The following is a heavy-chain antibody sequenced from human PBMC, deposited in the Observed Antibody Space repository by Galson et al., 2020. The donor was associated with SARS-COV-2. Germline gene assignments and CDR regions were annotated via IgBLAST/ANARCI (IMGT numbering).Heavy chain of an antibody. CDR3: AKGGHYYDSSGYYYGTTGYFDY. J-gene: IGHJ4*02. CDR2: IYSEGSST. Sequence: GGSLRLSCAVSGFTFSSYWMHWVRQAPGKGLVWVSRIYSEGSSTSYADSVKGLFTISGDNAKNTLYLQMNSLRAEDTAVYYCAKGGHYYDSSGYYYGTTGYFDYWGQGTLVTVSS. V-gene: IGHV3-74*01. D-gene: IGHD3-22*01. CDR1: GFTFSSYW.